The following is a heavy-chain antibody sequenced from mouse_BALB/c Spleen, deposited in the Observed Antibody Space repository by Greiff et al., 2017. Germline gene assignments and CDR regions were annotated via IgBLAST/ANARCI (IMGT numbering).Heavy chain of an antibody. CDR3: ARDRGSTMITTGYAMDY. V-gene: IGHV2-6-7*01. CDR1: GFSLTGYG. Sequence: VKLVESGPGLVAPSQSLSITCTVSGFSLTGYGVNWVRQPPGKGLEWLGMIWGDGSTDYNSALKSRLSISKDNSKSQVFLKMNSLQTDDTARYYCARDRGSTMITTGYAMDYWGQGTSVTVSS. D-gene: IGHD2-4*01. CDR2: IWGDGST. J-gene: IGHJ4*01.